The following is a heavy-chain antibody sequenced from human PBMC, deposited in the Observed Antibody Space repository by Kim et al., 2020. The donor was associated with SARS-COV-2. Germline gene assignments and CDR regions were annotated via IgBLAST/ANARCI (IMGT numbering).Heavy chain of an antibody. D-gene: IGHD2-2*01. CDR1: GGSISSYY. CDR2: IYYSGST. V-gene: IGHV4-59*13. Sequence: SETLSITCTVSGGSISSYYWSWIRQPPGKGLEWIGYIYYSGSTNYNPSLKSRVTISVDTSKNQFSLKLSSVTAADTAVYYCARDYCSSTSCYDWFDPWGQGTLVTVSS. CDR3: ARDYCSSTSCYDWFDP. J-gene: IGHJ5*02.